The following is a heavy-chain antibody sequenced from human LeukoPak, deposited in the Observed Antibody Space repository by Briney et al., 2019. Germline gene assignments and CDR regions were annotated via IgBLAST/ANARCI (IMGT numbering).Heavy chain of an antibody. CDR2: INPNSGGT. V-gene: IGHV1-2*02. J-gene: IGHJ4*02. CDR1: GYTFNGYY. D-gene: IGHD2-21*02. Sequence: ASVKVSCKASGYTFNGYYIHWVRQAPGQGLEWMGWINPNSGGTNYAQKFQGRVTMTRDTSISTAYMELSRLRSDDTAVYYCARVPIVVVTAPNYYFDYWGQGTLVTVSS. CDR3: ARVPIVVVTAPNYYFDY.